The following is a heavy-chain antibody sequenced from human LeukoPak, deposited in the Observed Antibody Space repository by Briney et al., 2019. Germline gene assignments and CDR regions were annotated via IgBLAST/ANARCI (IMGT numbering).Heavy chain of an antibody. CDR1: GYTFTGYY. D-gene: IGHD3-3*01. CDR2: INPNSGGT. V-gene: IGHV1-2*02. J-gene: IGHJ4*02. Sequence: ASVKVSCKASGYTFTGYYMHWVRQAPGQGLEWMGWINPNSGGTNYAQKFQGRVTMTRDTSISTAYMELSRLRSDDTAVYYWSTTYYDFWSATRTTNYFDFWGQGTLVTVSS. CDR3: STTYYDFWSATRTTNYFDF.